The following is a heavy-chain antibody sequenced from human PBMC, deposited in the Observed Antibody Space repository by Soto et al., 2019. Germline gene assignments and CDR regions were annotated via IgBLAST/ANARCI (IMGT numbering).Heavy chain of an antibody. Sequence: QVQLVQSGAEVKKPGASVKVSCKASGYTFTSYGISWVRQAPGQGLEWMGWISAYNGNTNYAQKLQGRVTMTTDTSTSTAYMELRSLRSDDTAVYYCAFTKNFLNSGYDLWWFDPWGQGTLVTVSS. D-gene: IGHD5-12*01. CDR3: AFTKNFLNSGYDLWWFDP. V-gene: IGHV1-18*01. J-gene: IGHJ5*02. CDR1: GYTFTSYG. CDR2: ISAYNGNT.